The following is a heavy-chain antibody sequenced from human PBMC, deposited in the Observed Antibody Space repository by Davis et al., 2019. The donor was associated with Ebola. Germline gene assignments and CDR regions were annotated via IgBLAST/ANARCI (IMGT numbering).Heavy chain of an antibody. CDR2: INPSGGST. D-gene: IGHD3-22*01. Sequence: ASVKVSCKASGYTFTSYYMHWVRQAPGQGLEWMGIINPSGGSTNYAQKLQGRVTMTTDTSTSTAYMELRSLRSDDTAVYYCARVRVISPTFDPWGQGTLVTVSS. V-gene: IGHV1-46*01. CDR1: GYTFTSYY. CDR3: ARVRVISPTFDP. J-gene: IGHJ5*02.